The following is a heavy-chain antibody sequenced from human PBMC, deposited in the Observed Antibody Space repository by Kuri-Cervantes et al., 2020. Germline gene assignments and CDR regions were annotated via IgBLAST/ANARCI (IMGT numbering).Heavy chain of an antibody. CDR1: GGTFSSYA. CDR2: ISAYNGDT. Sequence: ASVKVSCKASGGTFSSYAISWVRQAPGQGLEWMGWISAYNGDTNYAEKLQGRVTMTTDTSTSTAFMELRSLRSDDTAVYYCARCVPEYYYDSSGYFRTYYYYYYMDVWGKGTTVTVSS. CDR3: ARCVPEYYYDSSGYFRTYYYYYYMDV. V-gene: IGHV1-18*01. D-gene: IGHD3-22*01. J-gene: IGHJ6*03.